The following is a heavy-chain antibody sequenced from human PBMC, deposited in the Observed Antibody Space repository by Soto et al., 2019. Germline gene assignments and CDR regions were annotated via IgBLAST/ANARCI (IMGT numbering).Heavy chain of an antibody. J-gene: IGHJ5*02. Sequence: ASVKVSCKASGGTFSSYTISWVRQAPGQGLEWMGRIIPILGIANHAQKFQGRVTITADKSTSTAYMELSSLRSEDTAVYYCARELRFLEWLSYWFDPWGQGTLVTVSS. V-gene: IGHV1-69*04. CDR1: GGTFSSYT. D-gene: IGHD3-3*01. CDR2: IIPILGIA. CDR3: ARELRFLEWLSYWFDP.